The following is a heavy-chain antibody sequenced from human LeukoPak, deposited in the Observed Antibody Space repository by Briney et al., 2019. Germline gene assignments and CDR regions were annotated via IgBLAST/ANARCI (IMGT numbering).Heavy chain of an antibody. Sequence: PGGSLRLSCAASGFTFSSYGMHWVRQAPGKGLEWVAFIRYDGSNKYYADSVKGRFTISRDNFKNTLYLQMNSLRAEDTAVYYCAKDPCSSTSCYIDYWGQGTLVTVSS. D-gene: IGHD2-2*02. V-gene: IGHV3-30*02. CDR3: AKDPCSSTSCYIDY. CDR1: GFTFSSYG. CDR2: IRYDGSNK. J-gene: IGHJ4*02.